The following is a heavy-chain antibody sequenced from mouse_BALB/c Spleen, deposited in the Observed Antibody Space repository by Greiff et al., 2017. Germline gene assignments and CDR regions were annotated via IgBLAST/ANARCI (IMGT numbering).Heavy chain of an antibody. CDR3: ASDRGIYYYGSSYWYIDV. Sequence: EVMLVESGGGLVKPGGSLILSCAASGFTFSDYYMYWVRQTPEKRLEWVATISDGGSYTYYPDSVKGRFTISRDNAKNNLYLQMSSLKSEDTAMYYCASDRGIYYYGSSYWYIDVWGAGTTVTVSS. J-gene: IGHJ1*01. CDR1: GFTFSDYY. D-gene: IGHD1-1*01. CDR2: ISDGGSYT. V-gene: IGHV5-4*02.